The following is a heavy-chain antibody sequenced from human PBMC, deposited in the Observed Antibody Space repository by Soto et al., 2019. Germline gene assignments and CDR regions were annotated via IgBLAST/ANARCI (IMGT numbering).Heavy chain of an antibody. J-gene: IGHJ4*02. V-gene: IGHV4-61*01. CDR2: VSNSGDT. CDR1: GDSVSSGNYF. CDR3: ARTDSRGSWAAWF. Sequence: SETLSLTXSVSGDSVSSGNYFWSWMRQPPGKGLEWIAFVSNSGDTNYNPSLKSRVTISVDTSKNQFSLKLTSVTAADTAVYHCARTDSRGSWAAWFWGQGILVTVSS. D-gene: IGHD3-22*01.